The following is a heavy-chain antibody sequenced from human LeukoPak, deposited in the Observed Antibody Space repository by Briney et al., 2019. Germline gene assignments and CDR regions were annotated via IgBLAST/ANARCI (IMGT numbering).Heavy chain of an antibody. V-gene: IGHV1-2*02. CDR3: ARDRDGSGSYYNEYLSGFDY. D-gene: IGHD3-10*01. CDR1: GYTFTDYY. CDR2: INPNSSGT. Sequence: GASVKVSCKASGYTFTDYYMHWVRQAPGQGLEWMGWINPNSSGTNYAQKFQGRVTMTRDTSISTAYMELSRLRSDDTAVYYCARDRDGSGSYYNEYLSGFDYWGQGTLVTVSS. J-gene: IGHJ4*02.